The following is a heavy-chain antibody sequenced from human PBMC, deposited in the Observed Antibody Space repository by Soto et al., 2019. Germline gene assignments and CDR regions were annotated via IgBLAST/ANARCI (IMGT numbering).Heavy chain of an antibody. CDR1: GYTFTSYG. CDR2: ITTDKGKA. V-gene: IGHV1-18*01. J-gene: IGHJ4*02. Sequence: QVQLVQSGPEVKKPGASVKVSCKTSGYTFTSYGISWVRQAPGQGLEWMGWITTDKGKATYAQKFQGRVTMTTDPAPSTADMDLRSLRSHDTAVYYCATRPPAFDHWGQGTLVTVSS. D-gene: IGHD6-6*01. CDR3: ATRPPAFDH.